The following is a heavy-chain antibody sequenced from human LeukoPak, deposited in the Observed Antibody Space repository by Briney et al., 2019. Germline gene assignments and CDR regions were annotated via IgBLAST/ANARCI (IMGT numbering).Heavy chain of an antibody. Sequence: GGSQRLSCAASGFIFSNYNMNWLRQAPGKGLEWVSHISSSSSTIYYADSVKGRFTISRDNAKNSLYLQMNSLRAADTAVYYCARRGNIGNAFDFWGQGTVVTVSS. CDR2: ISSSSSTI. CDR1: GFIFSNYN. V-gene: IGHV3-48*04. J-gene: IGHJ3*01. D-gene: IGHD1-26*01. CDR3: ARRGNIGNAFDF.